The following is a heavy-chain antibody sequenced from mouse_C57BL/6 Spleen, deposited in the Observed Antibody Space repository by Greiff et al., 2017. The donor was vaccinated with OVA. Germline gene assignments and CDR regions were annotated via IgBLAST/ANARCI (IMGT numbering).Heavy chain of an antibody. J-gene: IGHJ1*03. CDR1: GFALTSYG. CDR3: AKEEGLRGYGYFDV. D-gene: IGHD2-2*01. CDR2: IWGDGGT. Sequence: QVQLKESGPGLVAPAQSLSISCTVSGFALTSYGVSWVRQPPGKGLEWLGGIWGDGGTNYHSALISRLSIIKDNSKSQVFLKLNSLQTDDTATYYCAKEEGLRGYGYFDVWGTVTTVTVSS. V-gene: IGHV2-3*01.